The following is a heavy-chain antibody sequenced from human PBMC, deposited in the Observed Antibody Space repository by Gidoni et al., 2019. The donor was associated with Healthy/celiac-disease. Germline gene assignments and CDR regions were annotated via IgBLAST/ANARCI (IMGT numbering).Heavy chain of an antibody. Sequence: VQLQQWGAGLLKPSETLSLTCAVSGGSCRGYYGSWIRQPPGKGLEWIGQINHNGSTNYNPSLKRRVTISVDTSKNQFSLKLSSVTAADTAVCYCARGRITMVRGSMRRYYFDYWGQGTLVTVSS. CDR2: INHNGST. V-gene: IGHV4-34*01. D-gene: IGHD3-10*01. CDR3: ARGRITMVRGSMRRYYFDY. J-gene: IGHJ4*02. CDR1: GGSCRGYY.